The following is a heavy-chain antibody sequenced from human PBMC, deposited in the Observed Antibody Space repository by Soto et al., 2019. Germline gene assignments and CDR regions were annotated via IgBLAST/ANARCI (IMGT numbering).Heavy chain of an antibody. CDR2: ISYDGSNK. D-gene: IGHD6-13*01. CDR1: GFTFSSYG. V-gene: IGHV3-30*18. J-gene: IGHJ4*02. Sequence: PGGSLRLSCAASGFTFSSYGMHWVRQAPGKGLEWVAVISYDGSNKYYADSVKGRFTISRDNSKNTLYLQMNSLGAEDTAVYYCAKDRGSSWYYYFDYWGQGTLVTVSS. CDR3: AKDRGSSWYYYFDY.